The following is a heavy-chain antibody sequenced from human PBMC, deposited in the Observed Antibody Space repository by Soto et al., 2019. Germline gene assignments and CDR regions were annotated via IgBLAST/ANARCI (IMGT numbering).Heavy chain of an antibody. D-gene: IGHD4-4*01. J-gene: IGHJ4*02. CDR1: GASISSGSYY. CDR3: ARAVYSNHVY. V-gene: IGHV4-31*03. CDR2: ISNSGST. Sequence: QVQLQESGPGLVKPSQNLSLTCTVSGASISSGSYYWSWIRQLPGKGLEWIGYISNSGSTYYNPSLKSRVTISVDTSKNQFSLRVSSVTAADTAVYYCARAVYSNHVYWGQGTLVTVSS.